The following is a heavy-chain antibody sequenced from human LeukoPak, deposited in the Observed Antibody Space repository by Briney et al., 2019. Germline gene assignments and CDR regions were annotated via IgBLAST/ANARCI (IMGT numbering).Heavy chain of an antibody. D-gene: IGHD6-13*01. V-gene: IGHV3-23*01. Sequence: PGGSLRLSCAASGFTFSSYAMSWVRQAPGKGLEWVSAISGSGGSTYYADSVKGRFTISRDNSKNTLYLQMNSLRAEDAAVYYCARDLVQPAPGNWFDPWGQGTLVTVSS. J-gene: IGHJ5*02. CDR1: GFTFSSYA. CDR2: ISGSGGST. CDR3: ARDLVQPAPGNWFDP.